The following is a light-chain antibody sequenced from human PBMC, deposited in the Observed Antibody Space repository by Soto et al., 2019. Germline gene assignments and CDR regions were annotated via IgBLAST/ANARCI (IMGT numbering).Light chain of an antibody. V-gene: IGLV2-23*01. Sequence: QPVLTQPASVSGSPGQSITISCTGTSSDVGSYNLVSWYQQHPGKAPKLMIYEGSKRPSGVSNRFSGSKSGNTASLTISGLQAEDEADYDCCSYAGSSTLVVFGGGTKLTVL. CDR1: SSDVGSYNL. J-gene: IGLJ2*01. CDR3: CSYAGSSTLVV. CDR2: EGS.